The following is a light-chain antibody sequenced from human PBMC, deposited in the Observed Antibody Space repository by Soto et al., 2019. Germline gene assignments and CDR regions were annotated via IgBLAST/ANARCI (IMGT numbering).Light chain of an antibody. V-gene: IGKV3-15*01. CDR2: GAS. J-gene: IGKJ1*01. CDR3: QQYNNWPPWT. CDR1: QSVSSN. Sequence: IVMTQAPATLAVSQGERATLSCSASQSVSSNLAWYQQNPGQAPRLLIYGASTRATGIPARFSGSGSGTEFTLTISSLQSEDFAVYYCQQYNNWPPWTFGQGTKVDIK.